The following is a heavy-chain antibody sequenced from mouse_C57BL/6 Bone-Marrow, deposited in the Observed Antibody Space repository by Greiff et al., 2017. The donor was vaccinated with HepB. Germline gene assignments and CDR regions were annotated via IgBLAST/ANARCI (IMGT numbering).Heavy chain of an antibody. CDR2: IDPEDGET. D-gene: IGHD1-1*01. CDR1: GFNIKDYY. J-gene: IGHJ4*01. Sequence: EVQLQQSGAELVKPGASVKLSCTASGFNIKDYYMHWVKQRTEQGLEWIGRIDPEDGETKYAPKFKGKATITADTSSNTAYLQLRSLTSEDTAVYYCARLKDYGSSFPYAMDYWGQGTSVTVSS. CDR3: ARLKDYGSSFPYAMDY. V-gene: IGHV14-2*01.